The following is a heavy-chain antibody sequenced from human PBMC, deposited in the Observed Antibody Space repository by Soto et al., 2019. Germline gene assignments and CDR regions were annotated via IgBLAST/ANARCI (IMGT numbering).Heavy chain of an antibody. CDR2: ISGSGGST. CDR1: GSTFSSYA. J-gene: IGHJ4*02. CDR3: AKDRVVVVAVFDY. D-gene: IGHD2-15*01. Sequence: EVQLLESGGGLVQPGGSLRLSCAASGSTFSSYAMSWVRQAPGKGLEWVSAISGSGGSTYYADSVKGRFTISRDNSKNTLYLQMNSLRAEDTAVYYCAKDRVVVVAVFDYWGQGTLVTVSS. V-gene: IGHV3-23*01.